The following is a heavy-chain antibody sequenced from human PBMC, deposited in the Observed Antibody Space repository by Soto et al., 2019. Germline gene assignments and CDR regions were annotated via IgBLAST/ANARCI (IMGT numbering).Heavy chain of an antibody. CDR3: ARQYADTSRGGYYY. V-gene: IGHV5-51*01. D-gene: IGHD5-18*01. CDR1: GYSLATYC. CDR2: IYPADSDT. J-gene: IGHJ6*01. Sequence: GESLKISCECSGYSLATYCVAWVRQMPGKGMEWMGMIYPADSDTRYSPSFQGQVTISADKSISTASLYWSSLKASDTAIYYGARQYADTSRGGYYY.